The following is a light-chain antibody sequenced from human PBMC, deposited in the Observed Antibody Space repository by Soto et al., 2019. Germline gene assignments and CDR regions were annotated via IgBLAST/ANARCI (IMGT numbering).Light chain of an antibody. CDR3: QQYGDSLWT. J-gene: IGKJ1*01. Sequence: DIVLTQSPGTLSLSPGERATLSCRASQSVSSSYLAWYQQKPGQAPRLLIYGVSSRATGIPDRFSGSGSETDFTLTISRLEPEDFAVDYCQQYGDSLWTFGQGTKVEIK. V-gene: IGKV3-20*01. CDR2: GVS. CDR1: QSVSSSY.